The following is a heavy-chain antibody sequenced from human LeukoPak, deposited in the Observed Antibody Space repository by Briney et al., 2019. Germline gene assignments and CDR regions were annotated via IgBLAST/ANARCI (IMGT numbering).Heavy chain of an antibody. V-gene: IGHV6-1*01. J-gene: IGHJ4*02. Sequence: SQTLSLTCAISGXSVSSNSVAWNWIRQSPSRGLEWLGRTKYRSEWYNDYAVSVKSRININPDTSKNQFSLNLDSVTPEDTAVYYCARSRNGGFDYWGQGTLVTVSS. CDR3: ARSRNGGFDY. D-gene: IGHD2-8*01. CDR2: TKYRSEWYN. CDR1: GXSVSSNSVA.